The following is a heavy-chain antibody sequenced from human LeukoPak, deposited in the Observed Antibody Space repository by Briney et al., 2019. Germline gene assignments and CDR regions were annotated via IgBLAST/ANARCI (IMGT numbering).Heavy chain of an antibody. J-gene: IGHJ4*02. D-gene: IGHD2-2*01. CDR2: ISGSGGST. CDR3: ATDSKIVVVPAALDY. V-gene: IGHV3-23*01. Sequence: GGSLRLSCAASGFTFSSYAMSWVRQAPGKGLEWVSAISGSGGSTYYADSVKGRFTISRDNSKNTLYLQMNSLRAEDKAVYYCATDSKIVVVPAALDYWGQGTLVTVSS. CDR1: GFTFSSYA.